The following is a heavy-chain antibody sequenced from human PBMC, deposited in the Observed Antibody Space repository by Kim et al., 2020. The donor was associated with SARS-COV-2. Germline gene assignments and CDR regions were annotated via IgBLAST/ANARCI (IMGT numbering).Heavy chain of an antibody. CDR3: ARERVVVVPAAIPTGPNDY. J-gene: IGHJ4*02. Sequence: GGSLRLSCAASGFTFSSYWMHWVRQAPGKGLVWVSRINSDGSSTSYADSVKGRFTISRDNAKNTLYLQMNSLRAEDTAVYYCARERVVVVPAAIPTGPNDYWGQGTLVTVSS. CDR1: GFTFSSYW. CDR2: INSDGSST. V-gene: IGHV3-74*01. D-gene: IGHD2-2*02.